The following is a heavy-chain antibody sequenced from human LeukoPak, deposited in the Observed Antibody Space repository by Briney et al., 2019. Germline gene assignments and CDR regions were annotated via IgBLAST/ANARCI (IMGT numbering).Heavy chain of an antibody. CDR1: GFTFSLPS. J-gene: IGHJ4*02. D-gene: IGHD3-10*02. CDR2: ASSDGSKK. Sequence: PGGSLRLSCAASGFTFSLPSMHWVRQAPGQGMEWVAIASSDGSKKYYADSVKGRFTISRDNSKNTLYLQMNSLTTEDAAVYYCAREVLQLSTGYFDLWGQGTLVTVSS. CDR3: AREVLQLSTGYFDL. V-gene: IGHV3-30-3*01.